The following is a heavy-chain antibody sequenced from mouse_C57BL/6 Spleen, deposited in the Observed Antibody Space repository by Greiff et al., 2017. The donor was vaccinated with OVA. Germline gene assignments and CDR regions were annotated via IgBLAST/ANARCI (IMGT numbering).Heavy chain of an antibody. CDR3: AREGSSLYWYFDV. CDR2: IYPGDGDT. V-gene: IGHV1-82*01. J-gene: IGHJ1*03. D-gene: IGHD1-1*01. Sequence: QVQLQQSGPELVKPGASVKISCKASGYAFSSSWMNWVKQRPGKGLEWIGRIYPGDGDTNYNGKFKGKATLTADKSSSTAYMQLSSLTSEDSAVYFCAREGSSLYWYFDVWGTGTTVTVSS. CDR1: GYAFSSSW.